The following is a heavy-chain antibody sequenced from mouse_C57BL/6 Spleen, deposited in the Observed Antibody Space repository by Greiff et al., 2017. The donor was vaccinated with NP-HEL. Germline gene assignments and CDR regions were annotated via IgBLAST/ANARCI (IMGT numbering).Heavy chain of an antibody. V-gene: IGHV10-3*01. D-gene: IGHD2-4*01. J-gene: IGHJ3*01. CDR1: GFTFNTYA. CDR2: ISSKSSNYAT. CDR3: VRVYYDYDPAWFAY. Sequence: EVQLMESGGGLVQPKGSLKLSCAASGFTFNTYAMHWVRQAPGKGLEWVARISSKSSNYATYYAVSVKDRFTISRADSQSMLYLQMNNLKTEDTAMYYCVRVYYDYDPAWFAYWGQGTLVTVSA.